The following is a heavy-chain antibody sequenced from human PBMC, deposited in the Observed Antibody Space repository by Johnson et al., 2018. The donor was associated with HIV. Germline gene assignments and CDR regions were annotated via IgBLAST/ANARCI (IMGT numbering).Heavy chain of an antibody. V-gene: IGHV3-53*01. Sequence: VQMVESGGGLIQPGGSLRLSCAASGFTVSSNYMSCVRQAPGKGLEWVSVIYSGGSTYYADSVKGRFTISRDNSKNTLYLQMNSLRAEDTAVYYCAKRIANNPASDAFDIWGPGTMVTVSS. CDR2: IYSGGST. CDR1: GFTVSSNY. D-gene: IGHD2-21*01. CDR3: AKRIANNPASDAFDI. J-gene: IGHJ3*02.